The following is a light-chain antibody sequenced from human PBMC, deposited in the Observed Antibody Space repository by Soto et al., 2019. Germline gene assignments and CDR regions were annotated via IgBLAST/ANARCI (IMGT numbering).Light chain of an antibody. J-gene: IGKJ1*01. Sequence: EIVLTQSPATLSLSPGERATLSCRASQSVSSYLAWYQQKPGQAPRLLIYLASSRATGIPDRFSGSGSGTDFTLTISRLEPEDFAVYYCQKYGSSPPWTFGQGTKVDIK. V-gene: IGKV3-20*01. CDR3: QKYGSSPPWT. CDR1: QSVSSY. CDR2: LAS.